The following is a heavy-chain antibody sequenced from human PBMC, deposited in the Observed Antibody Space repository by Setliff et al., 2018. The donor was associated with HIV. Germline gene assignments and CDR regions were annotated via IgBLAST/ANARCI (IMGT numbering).Heavy chain of an antibody. V-gene: IGHV3-21*01. CDR1: GFPVSYYI. Sequence: PGGSLRLSCAASGFPVSYYIMNWVRLAPGKGLEWVSFISRSNSYIYYADSVKGRFTISRDNAKNSLYLQMNSLRAEDTAVYYCARATAAWDDAFDIWGQGTMVTV. J-gene: IGHJ3*02. D-gene: IGHD6-13*01. CDR2: ISRSNSYI. CDR3: ARATAAWDDAFDI.